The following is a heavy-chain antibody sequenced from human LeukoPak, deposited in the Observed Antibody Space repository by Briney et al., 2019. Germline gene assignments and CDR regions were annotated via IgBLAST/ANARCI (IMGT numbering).Heavy chain of an antibody. CDR1: GYSFTSYW. J-gene: IGHJ5*02. D-gene: IGHD3-9*01. CDR2: IYPGDSDT. V-gene: IGHV5-51*01. Sequence: GESLKISCKGSGYSFTSYWIGWVRQMPGKGLEWMGIIYPGDSDTRYSPSFQGRVTISADKSISTAYLQWSSLKASDTAMYYCARGKDYDILTGYNNWFDPWGQGTLVTVSS. CDR3: ARGKDYDILTGYNNWFDP.